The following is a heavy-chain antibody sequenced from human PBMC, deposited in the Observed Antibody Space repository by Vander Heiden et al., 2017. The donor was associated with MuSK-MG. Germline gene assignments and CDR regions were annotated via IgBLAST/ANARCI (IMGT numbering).Heavy chain of an antibody. D-gene: IGHD6-13*01. CDR2: ISGSGGST. Sequence: EVQLVESGGGLVKPGGSLRLSRAAPGFTFRSYAMSWFRQAPGKGLEWVSAISGSGGSTYYADSVKGRFTISRDNSKNTLYLQMNSLRAEDTAVYYCAKDLERQQLVQPNYYFDYWCQGTLVTLSS. J-gene: IGHJ4*02. CDR3: AKDLERQQLVQPNYYFDY. CDR1: GFTFRSYA. V-gene: IGHV3-23*04.